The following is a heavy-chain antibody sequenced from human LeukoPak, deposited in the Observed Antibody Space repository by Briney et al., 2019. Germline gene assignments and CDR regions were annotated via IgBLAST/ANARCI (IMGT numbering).Heavy chain of an antibody. CDR1: GLTFGDHL. CDR2: IRSKAYGGTT. CDR3: TRDVVGATRGYNWFDP. V-gene: IGHV3-49*04. J-gene: IGHJ5*02. Sequence: AGGAPRVSCTASGLTFGDHLMSWVRPAPGKGPGWVGFIRSKAYGGTTEYAASLKGRFAISRDDSKSIAYLQMNSLKTEDTAVYYCTRDVVGATRGYNWFDPWGQGTLVTVSS. D-gene: IGHD1-26*01.